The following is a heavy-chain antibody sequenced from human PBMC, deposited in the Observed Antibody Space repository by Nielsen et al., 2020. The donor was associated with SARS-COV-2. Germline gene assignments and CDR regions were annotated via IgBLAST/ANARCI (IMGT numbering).Heavy chain of an antibody. V-gene: IGHV3-7*01. D-gene: IGHD4-17*01. Sequence: GESLKIFCAASGFTFSSYWMSWVRQAPGKGLEWVAHIKQDGNEKYYVDSVEGRFTISRDNAKNSLYLQMDTLRAEDTAVYYCTSAPRSSVTPPWDYWGQGILVTVSS. CDR3: TSAPRSSVTPPWDY. CDR2: IKQDGNEK. CDR1: GFTFSSYW. J-gene: IGHJ4*02.